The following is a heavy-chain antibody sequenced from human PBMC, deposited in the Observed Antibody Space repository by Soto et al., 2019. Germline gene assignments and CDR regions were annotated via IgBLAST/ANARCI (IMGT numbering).Heavy chain of an antibody. Sequence: TCSVSGYSSSRGYCWGWVRQAPGKGLEWRGSVYHNGIMFHNPSFQSRVTFSVDTSKNQLSLNLRAVTDADTSVYYCAALWFGELAFNYWGHGILVTVSS. D-gene: IGHD3-10*01. J-gene: IGHJ4*01. V-gene: IGHV4-38-2*02. CDR1: GYSSSRGYC. CDR2: VYHNGIM. CDR3: AALWFGELAFNY.